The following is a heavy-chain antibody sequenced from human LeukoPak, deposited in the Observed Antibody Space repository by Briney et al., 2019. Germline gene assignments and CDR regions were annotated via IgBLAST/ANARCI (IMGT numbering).Heavy chain of an antibody. J-gene: IGHJ4*02. CDR2: IYYIGSS. V-gene: IGHV4-59*01. Sequence: KPSETLSLTCTVSGGSISSYYWSWIRQPPGKGLEWIGYIYYIGSSNYNPSLKCRVTISVDTSKNQFSLKLSSVTAADTAVYYCARVYSSGWGYFDYWGQGTLVTVSS. CDR1: GGSISSYY. D-gene: IGHD6-19*01. CDR3: ARVYSSGWGYFDY.